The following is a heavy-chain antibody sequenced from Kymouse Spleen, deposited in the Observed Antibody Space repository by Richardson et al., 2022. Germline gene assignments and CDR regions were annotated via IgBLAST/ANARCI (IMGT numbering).Heavy chain of an antibody. J-gene: IGHJ4*02. CDR3: ARSMVRGVISFDY. D-gene: IGHD3-10*01. CDR2: IYYSGST. Sequence: QLQLQESGPGLVKPSETLSLTCTVSGGSISSSSYYWGWIRQPPGKGLEWIGSIYYSGSTYYNPSLKSRVTISVDTSKNQFSLKLSSVTAADTAVYYCARSMVRGVISFDYWGQGTLVTVSS. V-gene: IGHV4-39*01. CDR1: GGSISSSSYY.